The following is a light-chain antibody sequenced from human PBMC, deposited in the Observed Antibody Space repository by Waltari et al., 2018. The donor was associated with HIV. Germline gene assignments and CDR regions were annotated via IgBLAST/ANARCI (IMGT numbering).Light chain of an antibody. V-gene: IGLV3-21*02. CDR3: QVWDGRGDPVI. Sequence: YVLTQPPSVSVAPGQTARITSGGNNIAATKSVHWYRLNPGQAPVVVSYDDRDRPSGIPDRFSGSSAGDTATLTISRAEAGDEADYYCQVWDGRGDPVIFGGGTKLAVV. CDR1: NIAATKS. CDR2: DDR. J-gene: IGLJ2*01.